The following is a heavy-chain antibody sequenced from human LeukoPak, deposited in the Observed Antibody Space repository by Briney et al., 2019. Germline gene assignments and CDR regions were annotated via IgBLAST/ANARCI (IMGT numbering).Heavy chain of an antibody. V-gene: IGHV4-59*12. CDR1: GASISSYY. CDR3: AREIPVFFASTLDS. J-gene: IGHJ4*02. D-gene: IGHD2-2*01. CDR2: IYYSGST. Sequence: SETLSLTCTVSGASISSYYWSWIRQPPGKGLEWIGYIYYSGSTNYNPSLKSRVTISIDTSKNQFSLNLSSVSAADTAVYYCAREIPVFFASTLDSWGQGILVTVSS.